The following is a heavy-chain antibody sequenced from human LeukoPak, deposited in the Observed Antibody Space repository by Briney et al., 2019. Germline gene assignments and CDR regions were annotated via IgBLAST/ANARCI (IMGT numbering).Heavy chain of an antibody. D-gene: IGHD3-10*01. CDR2: ISGGGGTT. Sequence: GGSLRLSCAASGFIFDDYAMNWVRQAPGKGLEWVSAISGGGGTTYYADSVKGRFTISRDNSKNTLYLQMNSLRAEDTAVYYCAKDRGRPGRFGGAPYSLYGMDVWGQGTTVTVSS. V-gene: IGHV3-23*01. J-gene: IGHJ6*02. CDR1: GFIFDDYA. CDR3: AKDRGRPGRFGGAPYSLYGMDV.